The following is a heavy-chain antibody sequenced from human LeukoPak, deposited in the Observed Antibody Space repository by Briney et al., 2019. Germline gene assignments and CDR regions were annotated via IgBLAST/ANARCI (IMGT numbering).Heavy chain of an antibody. D-gene: IGHD1-26*01. CDR2: IFSGGST. CDR3: ARDRVGAPCDY. J-gene: IGHJ4*02. Sequence: GGSLRLSCAASGFTVSSNYMSWVRQAPGKGLEWVSVIFSGGSTYYGDSVKGRFTIARDNSKNTLFLQMNSLRPEDTAVYYCARDRVGAPCDYWGQRALVTVSS. CDR1: GFTVSSNY. V-gene: IGHV3-66*02.